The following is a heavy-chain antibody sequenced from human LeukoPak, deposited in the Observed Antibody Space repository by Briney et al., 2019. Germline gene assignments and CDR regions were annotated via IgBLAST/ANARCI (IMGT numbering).Heavy chain of an antibody. V-gene: IGHV4-39*01. CDR2: IYYSRST. CDR3: ARVPTVTFFDY. J-gene: IGHJ4*02. Sequence: PSETLSLTCTVSGGSISSSSYYWGWIRQPPGKGLEWIGSIYYSRSTYYNPSLKSRVTISVDTSKNQFSLKLSSVTAADTAVYYCARVPTVTFFDYWGQGTLVTVSS. CDR1: GGSISSSSYY. D-gene: IGHD4-17*01.